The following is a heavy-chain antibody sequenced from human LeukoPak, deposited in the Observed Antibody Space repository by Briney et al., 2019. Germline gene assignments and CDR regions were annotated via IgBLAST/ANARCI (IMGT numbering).Heavy chain of an antibody. J-gene: IGHJ4*02. D-gene: IGHD5-18*01. Sequence: GASVKVSCKVSVYTLTELSMHWVRQAPGKGLEWMGGFDPEDGETIYAQKFQGRVTMTEDTSTDKAYMELSSLRSEDTAVYYCATAPPDGGYSYGYDYWGQGTLVTVSS. CDR1: VYTLTELS. CDR2: FDPEDGET. V-gene: IGHV1-24*01. CDR3: ATAPPDGGYSYGYDY.